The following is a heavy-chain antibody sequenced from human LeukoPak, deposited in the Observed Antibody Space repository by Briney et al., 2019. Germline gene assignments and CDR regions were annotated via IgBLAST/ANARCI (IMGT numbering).Heavy chain of an antibody. Sequence: PGGSLRLSCAASGFTVSSNYMSWVRQAPGKGLEWVSVIYSGGSTYYADSVTGRFTISRDNSKNTLYLQMNSLRAEDTAVYYCASTGRRDGYNSGKLDYWGQGTLVTVSS. V-gene: IGHV3-53*01. D-gene: IGHD5-24*01. CDR3: ASTGRRDGYNSGKLDY. CDR2: IYSGGST. J-gene: IGHJ4*02. CDR1: GFTVSSNY.